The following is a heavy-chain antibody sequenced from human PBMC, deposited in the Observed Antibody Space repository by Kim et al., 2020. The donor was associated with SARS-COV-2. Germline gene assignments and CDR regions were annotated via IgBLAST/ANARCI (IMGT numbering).Heavy chain of an antibody. Sequence: SETLSLTCTVSGGSISKYYWSWIRQPPGKGLEWSGYIFYSGSTDYNPSLKSRVTISVDTSNNQFSLKLSSVTAADTAGYYCARDRTCGGAVIDANDYRG. CDR2: IFYSGST. CDR3: ARDRTCGGAVIDANDY. J-gene: IGHJ4*01. CDR1: GGSISKYY. V-gene: IGHV4-59*12. D-gene: IGHD3-16*01.